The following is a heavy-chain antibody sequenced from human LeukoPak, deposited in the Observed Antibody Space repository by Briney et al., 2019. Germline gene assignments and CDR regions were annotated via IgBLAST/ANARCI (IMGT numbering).Heavy chain of an antibody. J-gene: IGHJ4*02. CDR3: ARALWFGESCFDY. V-gene: IGHV4-61*02. CDR2: IYTSGYT. CDR1: GGFISSGGYY. D-gene: IGHD3-10*01. Sequence: SETLSLTCTVSGGFISSGGYYWSWIRQPAGKGLEWIGRIYTSGYTNYNPSLKSRVTISVDTSKNQFSLKLSSVTAADTAVYYCARALWFGESCFDYWGQGTLVTVSS.